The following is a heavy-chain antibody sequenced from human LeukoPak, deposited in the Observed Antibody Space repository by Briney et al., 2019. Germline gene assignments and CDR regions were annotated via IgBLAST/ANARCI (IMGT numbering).Heavy chain of an antibody. CDR3: ARESRGYNSGLFDY. Sequence: SETLSLTCAVYGGSFSGSYWSWIRQPPGKGLEWIGEINYSGRTKHNPSLKSRVNISVDTSKNKFSLKLSSVTAADTAVYYCARESRGYNSGLFDYWGQGTLVTVSS. CDR1: GGSFSGSY. V-gene: IGHV4-34*01. D-gene: IGHD5-24*01. J-gene: IGHJ4*02. CDR2: INYSGRT.